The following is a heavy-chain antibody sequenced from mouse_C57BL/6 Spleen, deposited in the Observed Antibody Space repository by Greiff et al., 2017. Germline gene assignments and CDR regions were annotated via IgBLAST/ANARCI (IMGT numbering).Heavy chain of an antibody. V-gene: IGHV1-64*01. J-gene: IGHJ2*01. CDR3: ARKDYGSYYFDY. CDR1: GYTFTSYW. CDR2: IHPNSGST. D-gene: IGHD1-1*01. Sequence: QVQLQQPGAELVKPGASVTLSCKASGYTFTSYWMHWVKQRPGQGLEWIGMIHPNSGSTNYNEKFKSKATLTVDKSSSTAYMQLSSLTSEDSAVYYCARKDYGSYYFDYWGQGTTLTVSS.